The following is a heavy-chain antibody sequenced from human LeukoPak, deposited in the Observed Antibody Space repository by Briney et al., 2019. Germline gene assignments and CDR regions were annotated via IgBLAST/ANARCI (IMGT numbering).Heavy chain of an antibody. V-gene: IGHV1-69*13. CDR2: IIPIFGTA. D-gene: IGHD3-3*01. CDR1: GGTFSSYA. J-gene: IGHJ6*03. CDR3: ARDLSTIFGVVNLYYYMDV. Sequence: SVKVSCKASGGTFSSYAISWVRQAPGQGLEWMGGIIPIFGTANYAQKFQGRVTITADESTSTAYMELSSLRSEDTAVYYCARDLSTIFGVVNLYYYMDVWGKGTTVTVSS.